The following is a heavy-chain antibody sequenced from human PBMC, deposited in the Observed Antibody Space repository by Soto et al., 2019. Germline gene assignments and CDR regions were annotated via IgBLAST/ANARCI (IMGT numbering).Heavy chain of an antibody. J-gene: IGHJ4*02. CDR1: GFSLSTSGVG. CDR3: AHRPSYCSGGSCYSGFDY. V-gene: IGHV2-5*02. CDR2: IYWDDDK. Sequence: QITLKESGPTLVKPTQPLTLTCTFSGFSLSTSGVGVGWIRQPPGKALEWLALIYWDDDKRHSPSLKSRHTNTKXTXXXPXXLTMTTMDPVDTATYYCAHRPSYCSGGSCYSGFDYWGQGTLVTVSS. D-gene: IGHD2-15*01.